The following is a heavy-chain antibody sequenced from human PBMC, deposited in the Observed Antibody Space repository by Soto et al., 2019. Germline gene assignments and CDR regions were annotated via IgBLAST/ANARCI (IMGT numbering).Heavy chain of an antibody. CDR2: ISGSGGST. D-gene: IGHD1-7*01. V-gene: IGHV3-23*01. CDR1: GFTLISDA. Sequence: PWGARRLSCSAFGFTLISDAMSWVRQAPGKGLEWVSAISGSGGSTYYADSVKGRFTISRDNSKNTLYLQMNSLRAEDTAVYYCAKEPPITGTTLADYWGQGALVTVSS. J-gene: IGHJ4*02. CDR3: AKEPPITGTTLADY.